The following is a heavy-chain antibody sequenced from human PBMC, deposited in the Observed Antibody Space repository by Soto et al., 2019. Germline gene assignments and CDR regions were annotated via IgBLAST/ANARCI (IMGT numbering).Heavy chain of an antibody. J-gene: IGHJ3*02. CDR2: INTDGSRT. CDR3: ARPKGTGSSAFDI. Sequence: PGGSLRLSCAASGFTFSNYWMHWVRQAPGKGLVGVSRINTDGSRTDYADSVKGRFTISRDNAKNTLYLQMNSLRAEDTAVYYCARPKGTGSSAFDIWGQGTMVTVSS. V-gene: IGHV3-74*01. CDR1: GFTFSNYW. D-gene: IGHD1-1*01.